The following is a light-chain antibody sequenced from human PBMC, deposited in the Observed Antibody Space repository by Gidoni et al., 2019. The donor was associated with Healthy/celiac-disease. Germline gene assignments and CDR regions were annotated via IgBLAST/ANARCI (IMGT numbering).Light chain of an antibody. CDR2: DAS. J-gene: IGKJ2*01. V-gene: IGKV3-11*01. CDR1: QSVSSY. Sequence: IVLTQSPATLSLSPGERATLSCRASQSVSSYLAWYQQTPGQAPRLLISDASNRATGIPARFSGSGSGTDFTLTISSLEPEDFAVYYCQQRSNWPYTFGQGTKLEIK. CDR3: QQRSNWPYT.